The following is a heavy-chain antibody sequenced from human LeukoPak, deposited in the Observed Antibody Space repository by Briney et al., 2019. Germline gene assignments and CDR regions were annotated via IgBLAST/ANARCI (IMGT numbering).Heavy chain of an antibody. J-gene: IGHJ6*03. D-gene: IGHD2-2*01. V-gene: IGHV4-34*01. CDR3: ARVVPYYYYYMDV. Sequence: PSETLSLTCAVYGGSFSGYYWSWIRQPPGKGLEWNGEINHSGSTNYNPSLKSRVTISVDTSKNQFSLKLSSVTAADTAVYYCARVVPYYYYYMDVWGKGTTVTVSS. CDR2: INHSGST. CDR1: GGSFSGYY.